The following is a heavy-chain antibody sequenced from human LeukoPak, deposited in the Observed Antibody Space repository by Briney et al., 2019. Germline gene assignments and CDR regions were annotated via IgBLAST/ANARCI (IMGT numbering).Heavy chain of an antibody. J-gene: IGHJ6*02. CDR2: FYYSDST. D-gene: IGHD3-10*01. Sequence: SETLSLTCTVSGGSISSSSYYWGWIRQPPGKGLEWIGSFYYSDSTYYNPSLQSRVTISVYMSKNQFSLNLSSVTAADTAVYFCARLRGRSGGMDVWGRGTTVTVSS. CDR3: ARLRGRSGGMDV. CDR1: GGSISSSSYY. V-gene: IGHV4-39*01.